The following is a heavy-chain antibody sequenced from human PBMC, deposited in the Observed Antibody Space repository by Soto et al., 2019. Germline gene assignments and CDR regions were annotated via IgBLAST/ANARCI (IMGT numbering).Heavy chain of an antibody. V-gene: IGHV4-4*02. D-gene: IGHD1-7*01. CDR1: GGSFTSNNW. Sequence: QVQLQESGPGLVKPSGTLSLTCAVSGGSFTSNNWWTWVRQPPGQGLEWIGEIYRTGSTNYNPSLKSRVTISLDKSENQFSLKVTSLTAAVTAVYYCAGRDPGTSVDYWGQGTLVTVSS. CDR3: AGRDPGTSVDY. J-gene: IGHJ4*02. CDR2: IYRTGST.